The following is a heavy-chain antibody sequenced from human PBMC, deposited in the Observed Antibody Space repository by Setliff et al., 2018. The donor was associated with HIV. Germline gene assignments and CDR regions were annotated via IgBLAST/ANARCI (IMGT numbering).Heavy chain of an antibody. CDR1: GSIFSDQV. CDR3: AKDRYYDSSGSPFDY. J-gene: IGHJ4*02. CDR2: IRHDGSNK. V-gene: IGHV3-30*02. D-gene: IGHD3-22*01. Sequence: PGGSLRLSCAASGSIFSDQVMHWVRQAPGKWLEWVAFIRHDGSNKYYADSVKGRFTISRDNSKNTLYLQMNSLRAEDTAVYYCAKDRYYDSSGSPFDYWGQGTLVTVSS.